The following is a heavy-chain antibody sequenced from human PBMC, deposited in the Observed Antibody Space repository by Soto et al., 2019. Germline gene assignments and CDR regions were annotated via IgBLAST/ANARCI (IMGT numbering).Heavy chain of an antibody. J-gene: IGHJ4*02. D-gene: IGHD3-9*01. Sequence: QVQLQESGPGLVKPSQTLTLTCTVSGGSISSGRFYWSWIRQHPGKGLEWIGHISDSGSSYYNPSLESRVTIAVDTSKNQFSLKLSAVTAADTAVYVCARTSFYDVFTAYYSLFDYWGQGTMVTVSS. CDR2: ISDSGSS. V-gene: IGHV4-31*03. CDR1: GGSISSGRFY. CDR3: ARTSFYDVFTAYYSLFDY.